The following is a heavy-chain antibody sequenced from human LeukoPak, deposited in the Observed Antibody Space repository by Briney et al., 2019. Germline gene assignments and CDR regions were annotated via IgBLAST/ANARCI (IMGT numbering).Heavy chain of an antibody. CDR1: GFTFSSYS. D-gene: IGHD6-13*01. CDR3: ARDRGVSSSCPDY. J-gene: IGHJ4*02. CDR2: ISSSSSYI. Sequence: GGSLRLSCAASGFTFSSYSMNWVRQAPGKGLEWVSSISSSSSYIYYADSVKGRFTISRDNVKNSLYLQMNSLRAEDTAVYYCARDRGVSSSCPDYWGQGTLVTVSS. V-gene: IGHV3-21*01.